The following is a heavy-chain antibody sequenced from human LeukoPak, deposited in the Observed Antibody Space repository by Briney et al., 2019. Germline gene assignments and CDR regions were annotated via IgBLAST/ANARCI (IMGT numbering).Heavy chain of an antibody. Sequence: GASVKVSCKTSGYTFTSHHINWVRHATGRGFEWMGWMNPESGNTNYAQRFQGRVTMTWDTSINTAYMELSSLRSDDTAVYYCARGRPTNLNGIYWGQGTLVTVSS. V-gene: IGHV1-8*01. CDR3: ARGRPTNLNGIY. CDR1: GYTFTSHH. J-gene: IGHJ4*02. D-gene: IGHD1-1*01. CDR2: MNPESGNT.